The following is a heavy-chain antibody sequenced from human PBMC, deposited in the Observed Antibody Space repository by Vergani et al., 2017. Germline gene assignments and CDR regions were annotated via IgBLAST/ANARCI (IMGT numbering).Heavy chain of an antibody. D-gene: IGHD3-3*01. V-gene: IGHV1-69*01. CDR1: GGTFSSYA. CDR2: IIPIFGTA. Sequence: QVRLVQSGAEVKKPGSSVKVSCKASGGTFSSYAISWVRQAPGQGLEWMGGIIPIFGTANYAQKFQGRVTITADESTSTAYMELSSLRSEDTAVYYCASRDITIFGVVIIRGYYYYGMDVWGQGTTVTVSS. CDR3: ASRDITIFGVVIIRGYYYYGMDV. J-gene: IGHJ6*02.